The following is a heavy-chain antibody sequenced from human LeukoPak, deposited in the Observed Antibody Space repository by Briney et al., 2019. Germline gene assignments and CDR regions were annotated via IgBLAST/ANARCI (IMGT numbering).Heavy chain of an antibody. V-gene: IGHV3-23*01. CDR2: ISGSGGST. CDR1: GFTFSSYA. CDR3: ARDWAPRGFWSGYYTETYYYYGMDV. D-gene: IGHD3-3*01. J-gene: IGHJ6*02. Sequence: GGSLRLSCAASGFTFSSYAMSWVRQAPGKGLEWVSAISGSGGSTYYADSVKGRFTISRDNSKNTLYLQMNSLRAEDTAVYYCARDWAPRGFWSGYYTETYYYYGMDVWGQGTTVTVSS.